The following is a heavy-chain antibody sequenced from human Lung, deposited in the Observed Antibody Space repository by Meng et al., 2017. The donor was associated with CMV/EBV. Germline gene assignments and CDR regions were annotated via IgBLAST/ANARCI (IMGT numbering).Heavy chain of an antibody. J-gene: IGHJ4*01. CDR3: AKAYSGSWYREYYDY. Sequence: GGSLRLSCAASGFTFSSFAMSWVRQAPGKGLEWDSAITASGGSTYYADSVKGRFTISRDNSKNTLYLQMNSLRAEDTAVYYCAKAYSGSWYREYYDYWGHCTLVTFSS. D-gene: IGHD6-13*01. V-gene: IGHV3-23*01. CDR2: ITASGGST. CDR1: GFTFSSFA.